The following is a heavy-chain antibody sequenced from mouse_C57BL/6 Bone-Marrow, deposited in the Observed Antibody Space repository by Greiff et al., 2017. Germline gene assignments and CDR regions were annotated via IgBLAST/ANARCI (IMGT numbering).Heavy chain of an antibody. Sequence: VQLQQSGAELVKPGASVKLSCKASGYTFTSYWMHWVKQRPGQGLEWIGMIYPNSGSTNYNEKFKSKATLTVDKSSSTAYMQLSSLTSEDSAVYYCARKRKIATVVFDYWGQGTTLTVSS. D-gene: IGHD1-1*01. CDR3: ARKRKIATVVFDY. J-gene: IGHJ2*01. CDR1: GYTFTSYW. CDR2: IYPNSGST. V-gene: IGHV1-64*01.